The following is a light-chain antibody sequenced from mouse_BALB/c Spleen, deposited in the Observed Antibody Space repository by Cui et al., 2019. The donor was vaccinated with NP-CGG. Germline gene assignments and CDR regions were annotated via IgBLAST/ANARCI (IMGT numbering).Light chain of an antibody. V-gene: IGLV1*01. CDR2: GTN. Sequence: QAVVTPESALTTSPGETVTLTCRSSTGAITTSTYANWVQEKPDHLFTGLIGGTNNRVPGVPARFSGSLIGDKAALTITGAQTEDEAIYFCALWYSNHWVFGGGTKLTVL. CDR3: ALWYSNHWV. CDR1: TGAITTSTY. J-gene: IGLJ1*01.